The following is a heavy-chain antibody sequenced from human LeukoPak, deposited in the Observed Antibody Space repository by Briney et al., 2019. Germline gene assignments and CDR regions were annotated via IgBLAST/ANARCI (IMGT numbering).Heavy chain of an antibody. CDR2: IYSGGST. Sequence: GGSLRLSCAASGFSFSDYYMGWVRQAPGKGLEWVSLIYSGGSTYYADSVKGRFTISRDNSKNTLYLQMNSLRAEDTAVYYCAGSLYCTNGICYTRWYFDYWGQGTLVTVSS. J-gene: IGHJ4*02. CDR3: AGSLYCTNGICYTRWYFDY. D-gene: IGHD2-8*01. V-gene: IGHV3-53*01. CDR1: GFSFSDYY.